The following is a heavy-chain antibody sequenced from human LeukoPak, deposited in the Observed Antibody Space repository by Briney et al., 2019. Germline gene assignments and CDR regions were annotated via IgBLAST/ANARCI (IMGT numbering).Heavy chain of an antibody. V-gene: IGHV1-69*13. CDR3: ARSDIVATYTFDY. Sequence: ASVKVSCKASGGTFSSYAISWVRQAPGQGLEWMGGIIPIFGTANYAQKFQGRVTITADESTSTAYMELSSLRSEDTAVYYCARSDIVATYTFDYWGQGTLVTVSS. CDR2: IIPIFGTA. J-gene: IGHJ4*02. CDR1: GGTFSSYA. D-gene: IGHD5-12*01.